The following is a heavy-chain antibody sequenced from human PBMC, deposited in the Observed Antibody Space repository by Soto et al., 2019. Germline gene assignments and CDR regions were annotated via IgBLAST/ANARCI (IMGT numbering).Heavy chain of an antibody. CDR2: IYYSGST. V-gene: IGHV4-39*01. CDR3: ARHRSFSGTTSYFYYYYGMDV. Sequence: SETLSLTCTVSGGSISSSSYYWGWIRQPPGKGLEWIGSIYYSGSTYYNPSLKSRVTISVDTSKNQFSLKLSSVTAADTAVYYCARHRSFSGTTSYFYYYYGMDVWGQGTTVTVSS. CDR1: GGSISSSSYY. J-gene: IGHJ6*02. D-gene: IGHD1-26*01.